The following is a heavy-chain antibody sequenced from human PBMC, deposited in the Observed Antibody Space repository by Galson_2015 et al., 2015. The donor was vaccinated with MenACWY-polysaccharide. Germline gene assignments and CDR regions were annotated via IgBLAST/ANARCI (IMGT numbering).Heavy chain of an antibody. Sequence: SLRLSCAASGSRFSNSGMHWVRQAPGKGLEWVAVIQYDGSQKQYIDSVKGRFTISRDNSKNTLYLEMNSLRAEDTALYYCAREGSRIMFHAFDVWGQGTMVIVSS. V-gene: IGHV3-33*01. CDR1: GSRFSNSG. J-gene: IGHJ3*01. CDR2: IQYDGSQK. CDR3: AREGSRIMFHAFDV. D-gene: IGHD3-10*02.